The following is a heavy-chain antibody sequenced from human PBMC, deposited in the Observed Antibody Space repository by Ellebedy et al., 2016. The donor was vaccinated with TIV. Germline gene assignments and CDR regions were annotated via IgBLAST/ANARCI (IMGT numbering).Heavy chain of an antibody. CDR1: GFTFSRYG. Sequence: GESLKISCAASGFTFSRYGMHWVRQAPGKGLQWVAAISFDGKNRYYSDSVKGRFTISRDNSKKTLDLQLYGLTSEDTAVYYCVKDGPMATPFDYWGQGTLVAVSS. D-gene: IGHD3-10*01. V-gene: IGHV3-30*18. CDR3: VKDGPMATPFDY. CDR2: ISFDGKNR. J-gene: IGHJ4*02.